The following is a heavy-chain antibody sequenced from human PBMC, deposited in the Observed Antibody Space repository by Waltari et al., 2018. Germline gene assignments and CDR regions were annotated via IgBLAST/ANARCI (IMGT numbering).Heavy chain of an antibody. CDR2: IYYSGST. J-gene: IGHJ2*01. Sequence: QLQLQESGPGLVKPSETLSLTCTVSGGSISSSSYYWGWIRQPPGKGLEWIGSIYYSGSTYYNPSLMSRVTISVDTSKNQFSLKLSSVTAADTAVYYCARHPARVFDLWGRGTLVTVSS. V-gene: IGHV4-39*01. CDR3: ARHPARVFDL. CDR1: GGSISSSSYY.